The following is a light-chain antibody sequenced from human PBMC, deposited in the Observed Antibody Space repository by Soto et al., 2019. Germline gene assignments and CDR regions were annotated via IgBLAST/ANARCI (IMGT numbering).Light chain of an antibody. J-gene: IGLJ1*01. CDR3: SSYTSSSTLV. CDR2: EVS. CDR1: SSDVGGYNY. V-gene: IGLV2-14*01. Sequence: ALTQPGSVSGSPGQSITISCTGTSSDVGGYNYVSWYQHHPGKAPKLMIYEVSNRPSGVSNRFSGSKSGNTASLNISGLQAEDEADSYCSSYTSSSTLVFGTGTKVTVL.